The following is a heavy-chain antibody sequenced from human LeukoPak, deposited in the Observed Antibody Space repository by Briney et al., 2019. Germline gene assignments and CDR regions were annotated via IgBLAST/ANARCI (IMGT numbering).Heavy chain of an antibody. V-gene: IGHV4-39*01. CDR3: ARYSSSSGWFDS. J-gene: IGHJ5*01. Sequence: PSETLSLTCTVSGGSISSSSYYWVWIRQPSGKGLEWLGNIFYTGIPYYNPSLKSRVTISVDTSKNQFSLRLTSVTAADTAVYYCARYSSSSGWFDSWGQGTLVTVSS. D-gene: IGHD6-6*01. CDR2: IFYTGIP. CDR1: GGSISSSSYY.